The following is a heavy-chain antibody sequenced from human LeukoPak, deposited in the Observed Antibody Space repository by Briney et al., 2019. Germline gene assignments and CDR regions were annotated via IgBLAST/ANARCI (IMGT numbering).Heavy chain of an antibody. J-gene: IGHJ2*01. V-gene: IGHV4-59*01. CDR3: ARGGWSLDL. CDR1: GGSMTGSY. D-gene: IGHD1-26*01. CDR2: IYYSGTT. Sequence: SETLSLTCTVSGGSMTGSYWSWIRQPPGKGLEWIGYIYYSGTTNNNPPPKSRVTISVDTSKNQFSLKLTSVTAADTAVYFCARGGWSLDLWGRGTLVAVSS.